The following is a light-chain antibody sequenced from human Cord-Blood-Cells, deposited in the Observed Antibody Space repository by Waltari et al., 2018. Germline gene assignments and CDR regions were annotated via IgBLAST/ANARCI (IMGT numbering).Light chain of an antibody. CDR2: EGS. Sequence: QSALTQPASVSGSPGQSITISCTATSSDVGSYNLVSWYQQHPCKAPKLMIYEGSKRPSGVSNRCSGSKSGNTASLTTSWLQAEDVADYYCCSYAGSSTWVFGGGTELTVL. V-gene: IGLV2-23*01. J-gene: IGLJ3*02. CDR3: CSYAGSSTWV. CDR1: SSDVGSYNL.